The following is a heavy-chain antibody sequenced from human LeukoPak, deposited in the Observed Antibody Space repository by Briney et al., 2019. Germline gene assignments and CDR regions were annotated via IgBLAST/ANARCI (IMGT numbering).Heavy chain of an antibody. Sequence: GGSLRVSCAASGFTFSSYSMNWVRQAPGKGLEWVSSISSSSSYIYYADSVKGRFTISRDNAKNSLYLQMNGLRAEDTAVYYCARDRITMVRGVIHAGMDVWGQ. CDR2: ISSSSSYI. CDR3: ARDRITMVRGVIHAGMDV. D-gene: IGHD3-10*01. CDR1: GFTFSSYS. V-gene: IGHV3-21*01. J-gene: IGHJ6*02.